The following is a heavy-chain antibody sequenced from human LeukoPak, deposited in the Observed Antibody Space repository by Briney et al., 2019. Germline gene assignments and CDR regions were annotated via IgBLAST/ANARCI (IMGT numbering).Heavy chain of an antibody. CDR1: GFTFSSYS. J-gene: IGHJ4*02. CDR2: ISSSSSYI. Sequence: GGSLRLSCAASGFTFSSYSMNWVRQAPGKGVEWVSSISSSSSYISYADSVKGRFTISRDNAKNSLYLQMNSLRAEDTAVYYCAGGRQQLGFDYWGQGTLVTVSS. D-gene: IGHD6-13*01. V-gene: IGHV3-21*01. CDR3: AGGRQQLGFDY.